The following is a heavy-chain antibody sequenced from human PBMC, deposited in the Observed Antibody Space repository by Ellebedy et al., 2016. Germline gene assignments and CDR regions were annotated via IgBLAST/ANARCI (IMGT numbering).Heavy chain of an antibody. CDR3: ARNYDAFDI. J-gene: IGHJ3*02. CDR1: GFTFSSYG. CDR2: IWYDGSNK. Sequence: GESLKISCAASGFTFSSYGMHWVRQAPGKGLEWVAVIWYDGSNKYYADSVKGRFTISRDNSKNTLYLQMNSLRAEDTAVYYCARNYDAFDIWGQGTMVTVSS. D-gene: IGHD1-7*01. V-gene: IGHV3-33*01.